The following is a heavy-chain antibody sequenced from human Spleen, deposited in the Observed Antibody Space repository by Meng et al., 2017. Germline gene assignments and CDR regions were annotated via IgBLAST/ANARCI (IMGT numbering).Heavy chain of an antibody. CDR3: ARGTYSSGWYPMRADDHIDY. CDR1: GYTFTSYG. CDR2: ISAYNGNT. J-gene: IGHJ4*02. Sequence: ASVKVSCKASGYTFTSYGISWVRQAPGQGLEWMGWISAYNGNTNYAQTLQGRVTMTTDTSTSTAYMELRSLRSDDTAVYYWARGTYSSGWYPMRADDHIDYWGQGTLVTVSS. V-gene: IGHV1-18*01. D-gene: IGHD6-19*01.